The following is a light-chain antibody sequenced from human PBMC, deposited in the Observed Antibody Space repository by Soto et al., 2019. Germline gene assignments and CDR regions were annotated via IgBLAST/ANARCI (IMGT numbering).Light chain of an antibody. Sequence: FVLTQYPATLSLSPGERATLSFRASQSVSSYLAWYQQKPGQAPRLLIYDASNRATGIPARFSGSGSGTDFTLTISSLEPEDFAVYYCQQRSNWPFTFGQGTRLEIK. CDR2: DAS. CDR1: QSVSSY. J-gene: IGKJ5*01. V-gene: IGKV3-11*01. CDR3: QQRSNWPFT.